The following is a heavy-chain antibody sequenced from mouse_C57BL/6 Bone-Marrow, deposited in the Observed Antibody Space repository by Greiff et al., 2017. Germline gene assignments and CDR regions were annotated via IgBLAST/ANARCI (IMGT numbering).Heavy chain of an antibody. J-gene: IGHJ4*01. CDR3: TTYYYGSSLYYYAMDY. V-gene: IGHV14-1*01. CDR2: IDPEDGDT. Sequence: EVQRVESGAELVRPGASVKLSCTASGFNIKDYYMHWVKQRPEQGLEWIGRIDPEDGDTEYAPKFQGKATMTADTSSNTAYLQLSSLTSEDTAVYYCTTYYYGSSLYYYAMDYWGQGTSVTVSS. D-gene: IGHD1-1*01. CDR1: GFNIKDYY.